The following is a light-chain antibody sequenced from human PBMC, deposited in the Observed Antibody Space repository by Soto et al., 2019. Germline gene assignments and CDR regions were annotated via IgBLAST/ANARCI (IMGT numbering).Light chain of an antibody. J-gene: IGKJ5*01. CDR1: QSVSSN. Sequence: EIVMTQSPATLSVSPGERATLSCRASQSVSSNLAWYQQKPGQPPRLLIYDASNRATGIPARFSGSGSGTDFTLTISSLEPEDLAVYYCQQRSNWPSITFGQGTRLEIK. V-gene: IGKV3-11*01. CDR3: QQRSNWPSIT. CDR2: DAS.